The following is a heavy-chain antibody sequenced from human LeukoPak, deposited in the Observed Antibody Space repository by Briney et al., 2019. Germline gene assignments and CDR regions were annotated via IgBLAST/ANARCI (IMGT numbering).Heavy chain of an antibody. J-gene: IGHJ4*02. Sequence: GGSLRLSCAASGFTFSNYDMHWVRQAPGKGLEWVAVISYDGTNKYYADSVKGRFTISRDNSKSTLYLQMNSLRAEDTAVYYCARVMVLRYFDWSPDYWGQGTLVTVSS. D-gene: IGHD3-9*01. CDR1: GFTFSNYD. CDR3: ARVMVLRYFDWSPDY. CDR2: ISYDGTNK. V-gene: IGHV3-30*03.